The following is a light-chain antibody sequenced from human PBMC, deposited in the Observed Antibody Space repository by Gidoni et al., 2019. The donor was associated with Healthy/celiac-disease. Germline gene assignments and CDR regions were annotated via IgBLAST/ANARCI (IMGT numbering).Light chain of an antibody. CDR3: QQSYSTPPT. Sequence: QTTQSPSSLSATVGDGHTMTCRASQSISSYLNWYQQKPGTAPKLLIYAASSLQSGVPARFSGSGSGTDFTLTISSLQPEDFATYYCQQSYSTPPTFGQGTKLEIK. J-gene: IGKJ2*01. V-gene: IGKV1-39*01. CDR1: QSISSY. CDR2: AAS.